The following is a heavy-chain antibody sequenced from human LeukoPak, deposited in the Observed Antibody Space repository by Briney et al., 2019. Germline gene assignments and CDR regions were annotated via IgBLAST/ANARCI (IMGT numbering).Heavy chain of an antibody. D-gene: IGHD5-24*01. V-gene: IGHV4-39*01. CDR2: IYFSGST. Sequence: PSETLSLTCTVSGGSISSSNNYWGWLRQPPGKGLEWIGSIYFSGSTYYNPSLKSRVTISVVTSRNQFSLKLSSVSAADTAVYYCARLVRDGYNYGYFDYWGQGTLVTVSS. J-gene: IGHJ4*02. CDR3: ARLVRDGYNYGYFDY. CDR1: GGSISSSNNY.